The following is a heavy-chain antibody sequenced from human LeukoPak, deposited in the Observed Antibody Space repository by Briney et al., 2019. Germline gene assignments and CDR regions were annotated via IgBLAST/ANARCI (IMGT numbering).Heavy chain of an antibody. CDR2: ISAYNGNT. J-gene: IGHJ4*02. D-gene: IGHD3-9*01. CDR3: ARYFDWLRE. CDR1: GYTFTSYG. V-gene: IGHV1-18*01. Sequence: ASVKVSFKASGYTFTSYGISWVRQAPGQGLEWMGLISAYNGNTNYSQKLQGRVTMTTDTSTSTAYMELRSLRSDDTASYYWARYFDWLREWGQGTLVTVSS.